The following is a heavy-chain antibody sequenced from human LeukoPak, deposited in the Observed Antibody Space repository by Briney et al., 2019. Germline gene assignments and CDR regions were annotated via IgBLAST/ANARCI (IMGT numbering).Heavy chain of an antibody. V-gene: IGHV1-2*02. CDR2: INSNSGDT. CDR1: AYTFTSYY. D-gene: IGHD6-13*01. Sequence: ASVKVSCKASAYTFTSYYIHWVRQAPGQGLEWMGSINSNSGDTNYAETFQGRVTMTRDTSINTDYMEMKRVTSDDTAVYYCARGAEAETSPLDFWGQGTLVIVS. CDR3: ARGAEAETSPLDF. J-gene: IGHJ4*02.